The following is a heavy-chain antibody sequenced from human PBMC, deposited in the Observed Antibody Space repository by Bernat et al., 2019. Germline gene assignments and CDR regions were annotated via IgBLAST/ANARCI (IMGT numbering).Heavy chain of an antibody. CDR1: GFTFSSYA. Sequence: EVQLVESGGGLVQPGGSLRLSCAASGFTFSSYAMSWVRQAPGKGLEWVSAISGSGGNTYYADSVKGRFTISRDNSKNTLYLQMNSLRAEDTAVYYCARDARYFDWLLEYNWFDPWGQGTLVTVSS. J-gene: IGHJ5*02. V-gene: IGHV3-23*04. CDR3: ARDARYFDWLLEYNWFDP. CDR2: ISGSGGNT. D-gene: IGHD3-9*01.